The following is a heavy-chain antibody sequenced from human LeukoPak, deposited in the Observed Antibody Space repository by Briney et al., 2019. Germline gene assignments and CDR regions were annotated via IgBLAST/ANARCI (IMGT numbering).Heavy chain of an antibody. CDR1: GFTFNSYW. D-gene: IGHD3-22*01. CDR3: AARYYYDSSGDGGGL. J-gene: IGHJ4*02. Sequence: PGGSLRLSCAASGFTFNSYWMSWVRQAPGKGLEGVANIKQDGSENYYVDSVKGRFTISRDNAKSSLYLQMNSLRAEDTAVYYCAARYYYDSSGDGGGLWGQGTLVTVSS. CDR2: IKQDGSEN. V-gene: IGHV3-7*01.